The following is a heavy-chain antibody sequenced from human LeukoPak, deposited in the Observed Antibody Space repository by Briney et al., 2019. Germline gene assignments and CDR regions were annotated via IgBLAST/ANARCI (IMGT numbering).Heavy chain of an antibody. V-gene: IGHV1-18*01. J-gene: IGHJ6*03. CDR2: ISAYNDNT. CDR3: ARAPGFGDYYYMDV. Sequence: ASVMVSCKASGYTFTSYGISWVRQAPGQGLEWMGWISAYNDNTNQAQKFQGRVTMTTDTSTSTAYMELRSLRSDDTAVYYCARAPGFGDYYYMDVWGKGTTVTISS. D-gene: IGHD3-10*01. CDR1: GYTFTSYG.